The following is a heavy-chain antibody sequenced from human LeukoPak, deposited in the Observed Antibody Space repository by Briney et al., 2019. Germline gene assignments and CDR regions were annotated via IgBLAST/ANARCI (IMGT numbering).Heavy chain of an antibody. Sequence: GASVKVSCKASGGTFSSYAISWVRQAPGQGLEWMGGIIPIFGTANYAQKFQGRVTITADESTSTAYMELSSLRSEDTAVYYCARDLFEYSSSWAYWGQGTLVTVSS. CDR2: IIPIFGTA. D-gene: IGHD6-6*01. J-gene: IGHJ4*02. CDR3: ARDLFEYSSSWAY. V-gene: IGHV1-69*01. CDR1: GGTFSSYA.